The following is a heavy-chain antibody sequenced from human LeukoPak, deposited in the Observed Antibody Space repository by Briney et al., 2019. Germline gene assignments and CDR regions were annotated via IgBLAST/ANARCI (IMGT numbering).Heavy chain of an antibody. V-gene: IGHV3-66*01. CDR1: GFTISSNY. CDR3: ARAPRDGYSRDFDY. D-gene: IGHD5-24*01. Sequence: PGGSLRLSCAASGFTISSNYMSWVRQAPGRGLEWVSVIYNDGSTYYADSVKARLTISRDNSKNTLYLQMNSLRAEDTAVYYCARAPRDGYSRDFDYWGQGTLVTVSS. CDR2: IYNDGST. J-gene: IGHJ4*02.